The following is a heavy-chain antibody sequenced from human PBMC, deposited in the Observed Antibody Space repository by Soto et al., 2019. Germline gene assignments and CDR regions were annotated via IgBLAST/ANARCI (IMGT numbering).Heavy chain of an antibody. Sequence: QVQLVQSGAEVKKPGSSVKVSCKASGGTFSSYVISWVRQAPGQGLEWMGGIIPIFGTTKYAQTFQGRVTITADESTSTDYMELSSLRSEDTALYYCARHSSGTVYALYYYFYDMEVWGQGTTVTVSS. CDR3: ARHSSGTVYALYYYFYDMEV. J-gene: IGHJ6*02. V-gene: IGHV1-69*01. CDR1: GGTFSSYV. CDR2: IIPIFGTT. D-gene: IGHD3-10*01.